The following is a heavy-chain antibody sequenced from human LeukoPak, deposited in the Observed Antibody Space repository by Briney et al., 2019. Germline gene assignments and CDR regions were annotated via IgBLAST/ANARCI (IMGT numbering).Heavy chain of an antibody. V-gene: IGHV3-21*01. D-gene: IGHD1-26*01. CDR1: GFTFSSYD. J-gene: IGHJ6*03. Sequence: GGSLRLSCAASGFTFSSYDMNWVRQAPGKGLEWVSFISTSSSYIHNADSVKGRFTISRDNAENSLYLQMNSLRAEDTAVYYCARATWDPNYYYYMDVWGKGTAVTVSS. CDR2: ISTSSSYI. CDR3: ARATWDPNYYYYMDV.